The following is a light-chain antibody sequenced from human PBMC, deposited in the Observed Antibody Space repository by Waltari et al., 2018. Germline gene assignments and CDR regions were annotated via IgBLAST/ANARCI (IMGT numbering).Light chain of an antibody. CDR1: SSDVGGYNY. Sequence: QSALTQPASVSGSPVQSITIPCTGPSSDVGGYNYVSWYQQHPGKAPKLMIYDVSNRPSGVSNRFSGSKSGNTASLTISGLQAEDEADYYCSSYTSSSTLVVFGGGTKLTVL. CDR3: SSYTSSSTLVV. V-gene: IGLV2-14*01. J-gene: IGLJ2*01. CDR2: DVS.